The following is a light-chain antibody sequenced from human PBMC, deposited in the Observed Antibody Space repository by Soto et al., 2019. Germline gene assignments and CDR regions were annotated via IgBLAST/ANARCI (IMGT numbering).Light chain of an antibody. CDR1: QSVSSK. Sequence: EIRMTQSPATLSVSPGERATLSCGASQSVSSKLAWFQQKPGQAPSLLIYGVSTRATGVPVRFSGSGSGTEFTLTINSLQSEDFAVYYCQQYNNWPHTFGQGTKVDIK. CDR2: GVS. V-gene: IGKV3-15*01. CDR3: QQYNNWPHT. J-gene: IGKJ2*01.